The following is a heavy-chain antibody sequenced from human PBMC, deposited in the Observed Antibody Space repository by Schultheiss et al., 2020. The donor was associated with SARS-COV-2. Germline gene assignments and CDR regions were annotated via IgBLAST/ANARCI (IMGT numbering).Heavy chain of an antibody. CDR2: INHSGST. V-gene: IGHV4-34*01. D-gene: IGHD3-10*01. CDR1: GFTFSDYY. CDR3: ASSVDEYYYYSMDV. Sequence: ESLKISCAASGFTFSDYYMNWIRQVPGKGLEWIGEINHSGSTNYNPSLKSRVTISVDTSKNQFSLKLSSVTAADTAVYYCASSVDEYYYYSMDVWGQGTTVTVSS. J-gene: IGHJ6*02.